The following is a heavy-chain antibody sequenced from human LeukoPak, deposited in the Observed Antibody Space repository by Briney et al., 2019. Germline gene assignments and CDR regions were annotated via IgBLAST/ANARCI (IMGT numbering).Heavy chain of an antibody. CDR2: ISGSAAYI. V-gene: IGHV3-23*01. CDR3: AKTSPSRGNSFDY. Sequence: GGSLRLSCAASGVTFNNYAMSWVRQSPGKGLEWVSTISGSAAYIYYADSVKGRFTISRDNSKNTLYLQMNSLRAEDTAVYYCAKTSPSRGNSFDYWGQGTLVTVSS. D-gene: IGHD5-24*01. J-gene: IGHJ4*02. CDR1: GVTFNNYA.